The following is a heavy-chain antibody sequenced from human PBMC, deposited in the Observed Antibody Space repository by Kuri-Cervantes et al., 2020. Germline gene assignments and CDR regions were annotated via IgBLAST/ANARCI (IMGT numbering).Heavy chain of an antibody. CDR3: AKDTVAAAGRGGIFDY. CDR2: ISWNSGNI. Sequence: LSLTCAASGFSFDDYAMHWVRQAPGKGLEWVSGISWNSGNIGYADSVKGRFTISRDNSKNSLYLQMNSLRAEDTALYYCAKDTVAAAGRGGIFDYWGQGTLVTVSS. J-gene: IGHJ4*02. CDR1: GFSFDDYA. D-gene: IGHD6-13*01. V-gene: IGHV3-9*01.